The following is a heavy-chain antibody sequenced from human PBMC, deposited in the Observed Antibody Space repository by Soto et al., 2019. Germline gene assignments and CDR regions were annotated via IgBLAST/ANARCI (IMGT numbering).Heavy chain of an antibody. V-gene: IGHV3-23*01. Sequence: GGSLRLSCAASGLTFSSYAMSWVRQAPGKGLEWVSAISGSGGSTYYADSVKGRFTISRDNSKNTLYLQMNSLRAEDTAVYYCAKAFGSSNTTYYYYYGMDFWGQGTTVTVSS. J-gene: IGHJ6*02. CDR1: GLTFSSYA. D-gene: IGHD2-2*01. CDR2: ISGSGGST. CDR3: AKAFGSSNTTYYYYYGMDF.